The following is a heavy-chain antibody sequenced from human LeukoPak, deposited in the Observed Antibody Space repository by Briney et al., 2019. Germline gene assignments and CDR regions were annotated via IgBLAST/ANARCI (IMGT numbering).Heavy chain of an antibody. CDR1: GFAFSTDA. Sequence: PGESLRLSCVASGFAFSTDAMHWVRQAPGKGLEWVSGISPSGGRTYYAGSVKGRFTISRDNSKNTLYPQMNSLRADDTAVYFCAKASTVLKPIDYWGQGSLVTVSS. J-gene: IGHJ4*02. D-gene: IGHD1-14*01. V-gene: IGHV3-23*01. CDR3: AKASTVLKPIDY. CDR2: ISPSGGRT.